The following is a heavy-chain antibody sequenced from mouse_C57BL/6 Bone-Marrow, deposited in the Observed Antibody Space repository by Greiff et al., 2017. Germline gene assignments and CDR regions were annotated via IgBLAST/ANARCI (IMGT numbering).Heavy chain of an antibody. CDR2: INYDGSST. V-gene: IGHV5-16*01. D-gene: IGHD2-4*01. CDR3: ARGGGYDYDYGYAMDY. J-gene: IGHJ4*01. Sequence: EVKLMESEGGLVQPGSSMKLSCTASGFTFSDYYMAWVRQVPEKGLEWVANINYDGSSTYYLDSLKSRFIISRDNAKNILYLQMSSLKSEDTAAYYCARGGGYDYDYGYAMDYWGQGTSVTVSS. CDR1: GFTFSDYY.